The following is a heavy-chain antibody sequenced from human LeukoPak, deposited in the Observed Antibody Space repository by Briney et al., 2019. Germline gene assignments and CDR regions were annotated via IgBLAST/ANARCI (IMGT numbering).Heavy chain of an antibody. CDR2: INWNGGST. Sequence: GGSLRLSCAASGFTFDDYGMSWVRHAPGKGLEWVSGINWNGGSTGYADSVKGRFTISRDNAKNSLYLQMNSLRAEDTALYYCARGIPYYYDSSGVFFDYWGQGTLVTVSS. D-gene: IGHD3-22*01. V-gene: IGHV3-20*04. CDR1: GFTFDDYG. CDR3: ARGIPYYYDSSGVFFDY. J-gene: IGHJ4*02.